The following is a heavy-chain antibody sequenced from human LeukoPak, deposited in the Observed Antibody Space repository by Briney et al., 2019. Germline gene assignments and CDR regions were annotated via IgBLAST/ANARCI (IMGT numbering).Heavy chain of an antibody. J-gene: IGHJ4*02. V-gene: IGHV3-23*01. D-gene: IGHD2-2*01. CDR3: AKDDPPLLGYCSSTSCYAVR. CDR1: GFTFSSHG. Sequence: GGSLRLSCAASGFTFSSHGMHWVRQTPRKGLEWVSAITASADRTYYADSVKGRFTISRDNSKNTLYLQMNSLRAEDTAVYYCAKDDPPLLGYCSSTSCYAVRGGQGTLVTVSS. CDR2: ITASADRT.